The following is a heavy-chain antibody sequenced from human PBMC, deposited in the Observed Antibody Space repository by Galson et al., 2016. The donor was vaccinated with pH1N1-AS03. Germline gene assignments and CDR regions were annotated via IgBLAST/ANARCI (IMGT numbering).Heavy chain of an antibody. CDR3: ATTDGYNSYFDY. Sequence: SLRLSCAASGFSLTGYYINWIRQAPGKGLEWVAHISSGGEAIFYADSVKGRFTTSRDNAKSSVYLQIHSLRADDTAVYYCATTDGYNSYFDYWGQGTLVTVSP. D-gene: IGHD5-24*01. V-gene: IGHV3-11*01. CDR2: ISSGGEAI. CDR1: GFSLTGYY. J-gene: IGHJ4*02.